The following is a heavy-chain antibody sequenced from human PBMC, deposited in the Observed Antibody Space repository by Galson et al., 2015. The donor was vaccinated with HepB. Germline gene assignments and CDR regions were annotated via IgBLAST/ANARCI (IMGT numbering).Heavy chain of an antibody. CDR3: ARDDSFGELPPPAYYYGMDV. CDR1: GFTFSSYS. J-gene: IGHJ6*02. Sequence: SLRLSCAASGFTFSSYSMNWVRQAPGKGLEWVSSISSSSSYIYYADSVKGRFTISRDNAKNSLYLQMNSLRAEDTAVYYCARDDSFGELPPPAYYYGMDVWGQGTTVTVSS. CDR2: ISSSSSYI. D-gene: IGHD3-10*01. V-gene: IGHV3-21*01.